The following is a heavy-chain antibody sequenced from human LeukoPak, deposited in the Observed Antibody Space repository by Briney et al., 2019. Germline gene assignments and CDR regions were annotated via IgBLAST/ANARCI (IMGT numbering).Heavy chain of an antibody. D-gene: IGHD6-13*01. J-gene: IGHJ4*02. CDR2: IYYSGST. CDR3: ARQGRQQLVPEFDY. CDR1: GASVSSVSYY. Sequence: PSETLPLTCTVSGASVSSVSYYWGWIRQPPGKGLEWIGSIYYSGSTYYNPSLKSRVTISLDTSKNQFSLKLSSVTAADTAVYFCARQGRQQLVPEFDYWGQGTLVTVSS. V-gene: IGHV4-39*01.